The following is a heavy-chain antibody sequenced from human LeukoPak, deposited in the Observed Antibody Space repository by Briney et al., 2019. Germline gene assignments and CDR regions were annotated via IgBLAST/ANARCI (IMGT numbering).Heavy chain of an antibody. V-gene: IGHV1-3*01. CDR1: GYTFTSYA. CDR2: INAGNGNT. J-gene: IGHJ5*02. D-gene: IGHD6-13*01. Sequence: ASVTVSCKASGYTFTSYAMHWVRQAPGQRLEWMGWINAGNGNTKYSQKFQGRVTITRDTSASTAYMELSSLRSEDTAVYYCARLFPLIAARTKTNWFDPWGQGTLVTVSS. CDR3: ARLFPLIAARTKTNWFDP.